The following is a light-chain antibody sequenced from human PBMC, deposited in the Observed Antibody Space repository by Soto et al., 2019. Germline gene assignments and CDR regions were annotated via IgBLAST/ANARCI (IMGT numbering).Light chain of an antibody. V-gene: IGLV2-23*01. J-gene: IGLJ1*01. CDR3: CSYVGATTHV. CDR1: SSTVGGFNV. Sequence: QSALTQPASVSGSPGQSITISCTGTSSTVGGFNVVSWYQQHPGKAPKVIIYEGIKRPSGVSNRFSGSNSGSTASLTTSGLQAEDEADYYCCSYVGATTHVFGTGTKVTVL. CDR2: EGI.